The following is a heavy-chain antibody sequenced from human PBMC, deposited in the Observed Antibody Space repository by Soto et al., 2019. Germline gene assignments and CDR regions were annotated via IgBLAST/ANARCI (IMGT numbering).Heavy chain of an antibody. J-gene: IGHJ6*02. CDR2: ISAYNGNT. CDR1: GYTFTSYG. D-gene: IGHD6-13*01. CDR3: ARDGQPTSAVYYYGMDV. V-gene: IGHV1-18*01. Sequence: QVQLVQSGAEVKKPGASVKVSCKASGYTFTSYGISWVRQAPGQGLEWMGWISAYNGNTNYAQKLQGRVTMTTDTSTSTGYMELRSLSSDDTAVYYCARDGQPTSAVYYYGMDVWGPGTTVTVSS.